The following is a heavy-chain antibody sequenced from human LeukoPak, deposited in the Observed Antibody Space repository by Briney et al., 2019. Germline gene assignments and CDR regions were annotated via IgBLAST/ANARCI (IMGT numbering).Heavy chain of an antibody. CDR3: ARAESSYYYYYGMDV. D-gene: IGHD3-10*01. CDR1: GFTFSSYS. CDR2: ISSSSSYM. J-gene: IGHJ6*02. V-gene: IGHV3-21*01. Sequence: GGSLRLSCAASGFTFSSYSMNWVRQAPGKGLEWVSSISSSSSYMYYADSVKGRFTISRDNAKNSLYLQMNSLRAEDTAVYYCARAESSYYYYYGMDVWGQGTTVTVSS.